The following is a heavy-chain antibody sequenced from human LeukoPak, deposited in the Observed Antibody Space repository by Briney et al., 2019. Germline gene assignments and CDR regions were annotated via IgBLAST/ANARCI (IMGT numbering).Heavy chain of an antibody. Sequence: SETLSLTCTVSGGSISSYYWNWIRPPPGEGLEWIGFISYSGSTNYNPSLKSRVIIAVDTSKNQFSLKLSSVTAADTAMYYCARFHYFGDAFDIWGQGTMVTVSS. CDR3: ARFHYFGDAFDI. D-gene: IGHD2/OR15-2a*01. J-gene: IGHJ3*02. CDR1: GGSISSYY. CDR2: ISYSGST. V-gene: IGHV4-59*08.